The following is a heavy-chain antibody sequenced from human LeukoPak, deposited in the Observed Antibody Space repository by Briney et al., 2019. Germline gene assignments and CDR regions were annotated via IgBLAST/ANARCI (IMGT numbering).Heavy chain of an antibody. V-gene: IGHV1-2*06. D-gene: IGHD5-18*01. J-gene: IGHJ4*02. CDR2: INPNSGGT. Sequence: GASVKVSCKASGYTFTGYYMHWVRQAPGQRLEWMGRINPNSGGTNYAQKFQGRVTMTRDTSISTAYMELSRLRSDDTAVYYCARDLKAMVLPNYWGQGTLVTVSS. CDR1: GYTFTGYY. CDR3: ARDLKAMVLPNY.